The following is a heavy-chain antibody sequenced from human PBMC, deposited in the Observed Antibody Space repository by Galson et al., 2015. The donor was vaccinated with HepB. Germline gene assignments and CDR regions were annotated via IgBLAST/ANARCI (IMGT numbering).Heavy chain of an antibody. D-gene: IGHD4-23*01. J-gene: IGHJ4*02. Sequence: ETLSLTCAVYGGSFSGYYWSWIRQPPGKGLEWIGEINHSGSTNYNPSLKSRVTISVDTSKNQFSLKLSSVTAADTAVYYCWGGKRRNDYWGQGTLVTVSS. CDR2: INHSGST. CDR1: GGSFSGYY. V-gene: IGHV4-34*01. CDR3: WGGKRRNDY.